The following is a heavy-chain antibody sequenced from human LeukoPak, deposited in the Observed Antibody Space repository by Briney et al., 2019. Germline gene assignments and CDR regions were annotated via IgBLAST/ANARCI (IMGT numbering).Heavy chain of an antibody. J-gene: IGHJ4*02. Sequence: SETLSLTRAVYGGSFSGYYWSWIRQPPGKGLEWIGEINHSGSTNYNPSLKSRVTISVDTSKNQFSLKLSSVTAADTAVYYCARGLKPYDLWGQGTLVTVSS. D-gene: IGHD3-3*01. V-gene: IGHV4-34*01. CDR1: GGSFSGYY. CDR2: INHSGST. CDR3: ARGLKPYDL.